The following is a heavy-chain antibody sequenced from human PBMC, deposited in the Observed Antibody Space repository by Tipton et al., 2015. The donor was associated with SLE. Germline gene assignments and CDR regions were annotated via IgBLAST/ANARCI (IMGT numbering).Heavy chain of an antibody. CDR1: GGSISSGGYY. Sequence: TLSLTCTVSGGSISSGGYYWTWIRQLPGKGLEWIGYIYYSGNTYYNPSLGSRLTISVDTSKDQFSLELTSVTAADTAVYYCARQRLRLLSPLDAWGQGTTVTVS. CDR3: ARQRLRLLSPLDA. D-gene: IGHD3-10*01. J-gene: IGHJ6*02. CDR2: IYYSGNT. V-gene: IGHV4-31*03.